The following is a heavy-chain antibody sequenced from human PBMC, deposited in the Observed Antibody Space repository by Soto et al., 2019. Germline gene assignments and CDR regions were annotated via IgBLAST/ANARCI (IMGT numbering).Heavy chain of an antibody. D-gene: IGHD2-21*02. V-gene: IGHV1-3*01. J-gene: IGHJ4*02. CDR3: ARDEKGGGNSMGDY. Sequence: ASVKVSCKASGFAFSRYAMHWVRQAPGQRLEWMGWINAANGNTKFSQKFQGRVTITRDTSASTVYMELSSLRSEDTAVYYCARDEKGGGNSMGDYCPQLPLVTACS. CDR2: INAANGNT. CDR1: GFAFSRYA.